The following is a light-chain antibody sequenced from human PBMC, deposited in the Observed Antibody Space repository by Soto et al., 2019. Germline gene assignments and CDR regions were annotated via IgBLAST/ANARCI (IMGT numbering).Light chain of an antibody. CDR2: AAS. CDR1: QDIRND. J-gene: IGKJ3*01. CDR3: QKCNIAPFT. V-gene: IGKV1-27*01. Sequence: DIPMTQSPSSLSASVGDRVTITCRASQDIRNDLAWYQQKPGKVPKVLIHAASTLQSGVPSRFSGSGSGTDFTLTISGLQPDDVATYYCQKCNIAPFTFGPGTKVDI.